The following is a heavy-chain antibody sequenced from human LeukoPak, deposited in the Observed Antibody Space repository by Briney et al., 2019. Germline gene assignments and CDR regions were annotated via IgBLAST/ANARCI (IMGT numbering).Heavy chain of an antibody. CDR1: GGSISSYY. V-gene: IGHV4-59*01. J-gene: IGHJ6*02. CDR2: IYYSGST. D-gene: IGHD4-17*01. Sequence: PSETLSLTCTVSGGSISSYYWSWIRQPPGKGLEWIGHIYYSGSTNYNPSLKSRVTISVDTSKNQFSLKLSSVTAADTAVYYCARVGPTTAYYYYYGMDVWGQGTTVTVSS. CDR3: ARVGPTTAYYYYYGMDV.